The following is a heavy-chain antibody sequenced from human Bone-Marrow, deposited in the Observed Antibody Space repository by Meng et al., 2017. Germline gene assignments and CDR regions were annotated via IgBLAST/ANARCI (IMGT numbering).Heavy chain of an antibody. V-gene: IGHV3-53*01. CDR3: ARDRRYGYCSSTSCYGMDV. CDR1: GFTVSSNY. J-gene: IGHJ6*02. CDR2: IYSGGST. Sequence: GGSLRLSCAASGFTVSSNYMSWVRQAPGKGLEWVSVIYSGGSTYYADSVKGRFTISRDNSKNTLYLQMNSLRAEDTAVYYCARDRRYGYCSSTSCYGMDVWGQGTMVTVSS. D-gene: IGHD2-2*03.